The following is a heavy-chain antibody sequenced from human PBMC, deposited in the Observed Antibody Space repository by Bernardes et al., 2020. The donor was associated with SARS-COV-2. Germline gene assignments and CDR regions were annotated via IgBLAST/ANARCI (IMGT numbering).Heavy chain of an antibody. V-gene: IGHV3-30*03. CDR3: ARDSGYWTGFLDY. J-gene: IGHJ4*02. Sequence: LRLSCAASGFTFSKYGMNWVRQAPGKGLEWVAVISNDESNKYYADSVKGRFTISRDNSKNTLYLQMNSLRAEDTAVYYCARDSGYWTGFLDYWGQGTLVTVSS. CDR2: ISNDESNK. D-gene: IGHD2-8*02. CDR1: GFTFSKYG.